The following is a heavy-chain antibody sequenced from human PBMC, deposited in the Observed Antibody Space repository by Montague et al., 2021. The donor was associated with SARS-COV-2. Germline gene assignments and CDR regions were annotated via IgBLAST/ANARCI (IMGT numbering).Heavy chain of an antibody. J-gene: IGHJ6*02. CDR1: GFTFSSYS. V-gene: IGHV4-31*02. CDR3: ARDLGGIDV. Sequence: LRLSCAASGFTFSSYSMNWIRQHPGKGLEWIGYIDKSGTTQYNPSLKSRVSLSVDTSKNQFSLNLRSATAADTALYYCARDLGGIDVWGQGTTVIVSS. CDR2: IDKSGTT. D-gene: IGHD3-10*01.